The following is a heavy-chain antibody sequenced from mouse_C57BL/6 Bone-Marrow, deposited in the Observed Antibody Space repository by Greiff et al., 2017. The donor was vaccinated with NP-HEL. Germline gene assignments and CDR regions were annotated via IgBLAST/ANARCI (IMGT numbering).Heavy chain of an antibody. CDR3: ARGDGYSYWYFDV. CDR2: IYPSDSET. V-gene: IGHV1-61*01. CDR1: GYTFTSYW. D-gene: IGHD2-3*01. Sequence: VQLQQSGAELVRPGSSVKLSCKASGYTFTSYWMDWVKQRPGQGLEWIGNIYPSDSETHYNQKFKDKATLTVDKSSSTAYMQLSSLTSEDSAVYYCARGDGYSYWYFDVWGTGTTVTVSS. J-gene: IGHJ1*03.